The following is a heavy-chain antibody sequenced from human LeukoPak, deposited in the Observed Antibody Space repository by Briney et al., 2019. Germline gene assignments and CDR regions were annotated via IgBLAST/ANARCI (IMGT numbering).Heavy chain of an antibody. CDR3: ARDGSLHCSSTSRYSAYSYYGLDV. CDR1: GFTFNDYY. D-gene: IGHD2-2*01. Sequence: GGSLRLSCTASGFTFNDYYMSWIRQAPGKGLEWVSYITNSGSTKYYADSVEGRFTISRDNAKNSLYLQMNSLSAEDTAVYYCARDGSLHCSSTSRYSAYSYYGLDVWGQGTTVTVSS. J-gene: IGHJ6*02. V-gene: IGHV3-11*01. CDR2: ITNSGSTK.